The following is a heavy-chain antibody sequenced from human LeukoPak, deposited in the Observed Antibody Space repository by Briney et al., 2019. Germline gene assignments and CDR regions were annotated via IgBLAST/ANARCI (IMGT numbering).Heavy chain of an antibody. CDR2: IYYSGST. V-gene: IGHV4-59*01. Sequence: SVTLSLTCTVSGGSISSYYWSWIRQPPGKGLEWIGYIYYSGSTNYNPSLKSRVTISVDTSKNQFSLKLSSVTAADTAVYYCARLYYFDSSGYPGPFDIWGQGTMVTVSS. CDR3: ARLYYFDSSGYPGPFDI. J-gene: IGHJ3*02. CDR1: GGSISSYY. D-gene: IGHD3-22*01.